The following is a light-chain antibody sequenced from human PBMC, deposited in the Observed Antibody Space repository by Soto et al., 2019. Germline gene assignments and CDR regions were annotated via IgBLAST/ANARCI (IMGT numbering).Light chain of an antibody. V-gene: IGLV2-23*01. CDR3: CSYAGNSIYV. CDR2: EGS. CDR1: SSDVGSYNL. J-gene: IGLJ1*01. Sequence: QSPLTQPASVSWSPGHPITIACTGTSSDVGSYNLVSWYQQHPGKAPKVMIYEGSKRPSGVSNRFSASKSGTTASLTISGLQAEEEADYYCCSYAGNSIYVFGSGTKVTVL.